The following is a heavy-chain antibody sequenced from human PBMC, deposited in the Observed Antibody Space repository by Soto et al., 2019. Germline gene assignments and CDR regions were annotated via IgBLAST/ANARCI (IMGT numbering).Heavy chain of an antibody. V-gene: IGHV1-18*01. Sequence: ASVKVSCKASGYTFTSYVISWVRQAPGQGLEWMGWISAYNGNTNYAQKLQGRVTMTTDTSTSTAYMELRSLRSDDTAVYYCARDRSELRFLEWLSQNWFDPWGQGTLVTVSS. CDR1: GYTFTSYV. D-gene: IGHD3-3*01. J-gene: IGHJ5*02. CDR2: ISAYNGNT. CDR3: ARDRSELRFLEWLSQNWFDP.